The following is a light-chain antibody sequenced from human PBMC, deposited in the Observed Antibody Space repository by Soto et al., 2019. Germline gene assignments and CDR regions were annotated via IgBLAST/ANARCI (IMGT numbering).Light chain of an antibody. J-gene: IGKJ2*01. CDR1: QSVSSSY. CDR3: QQYGSSPHT. CDR2: GAS. Sequence: EIVLTQSPGTLSLSPGERATLSCRASQSVSSSYLAWYQHKPGQAPRLIIYGASSRATGLPDRFSGSGSGTDFTLTISRLEPEDFAVYYCQQYGSSPHTFGQGTKLEIK. V-gene: IGKV3-20*01.